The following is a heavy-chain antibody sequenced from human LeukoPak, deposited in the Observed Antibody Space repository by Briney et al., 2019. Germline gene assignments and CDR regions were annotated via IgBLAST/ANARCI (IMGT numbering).Heavy chain of an antibody. J-gene: IGHJ3*02. CDR1: GFTFSSYA. D-gene: IGHD3-22*01. CDR3: AKDAKPYYYDSSGYYYAGAFDI. V-gene: IGHV3-23*01. Sequence: GGSLRLSCAASGFTFSSYAMSWVRQAPGKGLEWVSAISGSGGSTYYADSVKGRFTISRDNSKNTLHLQMNSLRAEDTAVYYYAKDAKPYYYDSSGYYYAGAFDIWGQGTMVTVSS. CDR2: ISGSGGST.